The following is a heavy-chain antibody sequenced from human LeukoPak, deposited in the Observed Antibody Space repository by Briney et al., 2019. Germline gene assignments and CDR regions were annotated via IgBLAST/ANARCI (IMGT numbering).Heavy chain of an antibody. CDR2: IKQDGSEK. D-gene: IGHD3-22*01. Sequence: GGSLRLSCAASGFTFSSYWMSWVRQAPGKGLEWVANIKQDGSEKYYVDSVKGRFTISRDNAKNSLYLQMNSLRAEDTAVYYCARDGPAITMIANVSDGGAFDIWGQGTMVTVSS. CDR3: ARDGPAITMIANVSDGGAFDI. CDR1: GFTFSSYW. J-gene: IGHJ3*02. V-gene: IGHV3-7*01.